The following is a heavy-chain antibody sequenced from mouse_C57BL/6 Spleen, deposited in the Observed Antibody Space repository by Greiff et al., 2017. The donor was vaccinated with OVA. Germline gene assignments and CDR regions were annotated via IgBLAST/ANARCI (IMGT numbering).Heavy chain of an antibody. D-gene: IGHD1-1*01. V-gene: IGHV1-64*01. CDR2: IHPNSGST. J-gene: IGHJ3*01. Sequence: QVQLQQPGAELVKPGASVKLSCKASGYTFTSYWMHWVKQRPGQGLEWIGMIHPNSGSTNYNEKFKSKATLTVDKSSSTAYMQLSSLTSEDSAVYYCAREYDYGSSPWFAYWGQGTLVTVSA. CDR1: GYTFTSYW. CDR3: AREYDYGSSPWFAY.